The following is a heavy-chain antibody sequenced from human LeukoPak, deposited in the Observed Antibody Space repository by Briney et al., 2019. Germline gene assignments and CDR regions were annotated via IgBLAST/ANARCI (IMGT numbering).Heavy chain of an antibody. J-gene: IGHJ4*02. Sequence: ASVKVSCKASGYTFTSYYMHWVRQAPGQGLEWMGVINPSGGSTSYAQKFQGRVTMTTDTSTSTAYMELRSLRSDDTAVYYCARAWDIVPDYWGQGTLVTVSS. CDR3: ARAWDIVPDY. D-gene: IGHD2-15*01. CDR2: INPSGGST. CDR1: GYTFTSYY. V-gene: IGHV1-46*01.